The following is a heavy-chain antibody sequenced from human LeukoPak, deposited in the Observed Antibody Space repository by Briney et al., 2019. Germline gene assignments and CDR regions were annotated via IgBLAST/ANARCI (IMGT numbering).Heavy chain of an antibody. CDR1: GFTFSRNA. CDR2: IKQDGSEK. J-gene: IGHJ4*02. Sequence: GGSLRLSCAASGFTFSRNAMNWVRQAPGKGLEWVANIKQDGSEKNYVDSVKGRFTISRDNAKNSLYLQMNSLRAEDTAVYYCAREGYSYAYYFDYWGQGTLVTVSS. D-gene: IGHD5-18*01. V-gene: IGHV3-7*01. CDR3: AREGYSYAYYFDY.